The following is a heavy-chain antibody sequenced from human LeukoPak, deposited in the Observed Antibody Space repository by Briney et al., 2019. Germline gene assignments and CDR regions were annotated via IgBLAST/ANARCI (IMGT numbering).Heavy chain of an antibody. CDR2: ISAYKGNT. CDR3: AVQLRYFDWLSIDAFDI. CDR1: GYTFISYG. V-gene: IGHV1-18*01. J-gene: IGHJ3*02. Sequence: VASVKVSCKASGYTFISYGISWVRQAPGQGLEWMGWISAYKGNTNYAQKLQGRVTMTTDTSTSTAYMELRSLRSDDTAVYYCAVQLRYFDWLSIDAFDIWGQGTMVTVSS. D-gene: IGHD3-9*01.